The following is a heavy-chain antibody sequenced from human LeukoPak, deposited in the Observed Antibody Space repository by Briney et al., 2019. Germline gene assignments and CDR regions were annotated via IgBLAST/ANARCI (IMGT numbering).Heavy chain of an antibody. J-gene: IGHJ4*02. Sequence: GGSLRLSCVASGLTFSSHAMTWVRQAPGKGLEWVSGITASGGSTYYAESVKGRFTISRDNSKNTSYLQMNNLRAEDTAVYYCASRPPSETYFGVLNYWGQGTLVTVSS. CDR2: ITASGGST. D-gene: IGHD1-26*01. V-gene: IGHV3-23*01. CDR3: ASRPPSETYFGVLNY. CDR1: GLTFSSHA.